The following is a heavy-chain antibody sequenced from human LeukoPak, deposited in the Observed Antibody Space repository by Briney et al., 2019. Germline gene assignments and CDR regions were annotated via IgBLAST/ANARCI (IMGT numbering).Heavy chain of an antibody. V-gene: IGHV6-1*01. D-gene: IGHD4-17*01. J-gene: IGHJ4*02. Sequence: SQTLSLTCAISGDSVSSNSAAWNWIRQSPSRGLEWLGRTYYRSKWYNDYAVSVKSRITINPDTSKNQFSLQLNSVTPEDTAVYYCARSARWGHYGDYDGYFDYWGQGTLVTVSS. CDR3: ARSARWGHYGDYDGYFDY. CDR1: GDSVSSNSAA. CDR2: TYYRSKWYN.